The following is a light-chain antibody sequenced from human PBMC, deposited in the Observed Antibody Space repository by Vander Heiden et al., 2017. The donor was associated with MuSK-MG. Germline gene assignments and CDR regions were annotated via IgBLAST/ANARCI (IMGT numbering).Light chain of an antibody. Sequence: SSQLTHYPAVSLALGQTVRITGQGDSLRSYYASWYQQKPGQAPVLVIYGKNNRPSGIPVRFSGSSSENTASLTITGAQAEDEADYYCNSRDSSGNLYVFGTGTKVTVL. CDR2: GKN. CDR3: NSRDSSGNLYV. V-gene: IGLV3-19*01. CDR1: SLRSYY. J-gene: IGLJ1*01.